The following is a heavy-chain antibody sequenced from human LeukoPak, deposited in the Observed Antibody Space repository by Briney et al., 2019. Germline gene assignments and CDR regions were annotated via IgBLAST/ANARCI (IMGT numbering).Heavy chain of an antibody. Sequence: SETLSLTCTVSGGSISRSSYYWGWIRQPPGKGLEWLGSIFYTGNTYSDPSLKSRVTISVDTSKNQFSLKLSSVTAADTAVYYCARRDPGGAFDIWGQGTMVTVSS. CDR2: IFYTGNT. V-gene: IGHV4-39*01. J-gene: IGHJ3*02. CDR1: GGSISRSSYY. D-gene: IGHD4-23*01. CDR3: ARRDPGGAFDI.